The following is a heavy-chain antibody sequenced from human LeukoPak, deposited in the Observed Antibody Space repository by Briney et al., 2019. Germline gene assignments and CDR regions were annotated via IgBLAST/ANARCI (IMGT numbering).Heavy chain of an antibody. V-gene: IGHV3-7*01. CDR2: IKEDGSET. Sequence: GGSLRLSCAASGFTFSNNWMTWVRQAPGKGLEWVANIKEDGSETYYVDSVRGRFIVSRDNAKNSLYLQMNSLRAADTATYYCARVVPCSSSSCYSLHYYMDVWGKGTTVTVSS. D-gene: IGHD2-15*01. CDR1: GFTFSNNW. J-gene: IGHJ6*03. CDR3: ARVVPCSSSSCYSLHYYMDV.